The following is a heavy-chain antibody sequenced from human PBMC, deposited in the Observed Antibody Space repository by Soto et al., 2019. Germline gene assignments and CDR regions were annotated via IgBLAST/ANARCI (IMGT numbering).Heavy chain of an antibody. CDR1: GASISGFY. D-gene: IGHD1-1*01. V-gene: IGHV4-4*07. J-gene: IGHJ5*02. CDR2: IYATGTT. CDR3: VKDGTKTLRDWFDP. Sequence: ASETLSLTCTVSGASISGFYWSWIRKSAGKGLEWIGRIYATGTTDYNPSLKSRVMMSVDTSKKQFSLKLRSVTAADTAVYYCVKDGTKTLRDWFDPWGQGISVTVSS.